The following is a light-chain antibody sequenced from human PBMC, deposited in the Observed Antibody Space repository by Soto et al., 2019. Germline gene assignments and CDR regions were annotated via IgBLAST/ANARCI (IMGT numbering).Light chain of an antibody. CDR1: SSDVGGYNY. Sequence: QSALTQPRSVSGSPGQSVTISCTGTSSDVGGYNYVSWYQQHPGKAPKVMIFDVSERHSGVPDRFSGSKSGNTASLTISGLKAEDEADYYCCSYAGSPRYVFGTGTKLTVL. CDR3: CSYAGSPRYV. V-gene: IGLV2-11*01. CDR2: DVS. J-gene: IGLJ1*01.